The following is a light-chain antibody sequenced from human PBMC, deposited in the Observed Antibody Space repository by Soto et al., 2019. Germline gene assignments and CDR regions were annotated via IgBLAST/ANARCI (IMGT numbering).Light chain of an antibody. CDR3: QQYHKWPPFT. CDR1: QSVSSN. J-gene: IGKJ4*01. Sequence: EGGMTQSPATLSVSPGERATLSCRASQSVSSNLAWYQQKPGQTPRLLMYGASTRATGIPARLSGSGSGTEFTLTISSLQSEDFAVYYCQQYHKWPPFTFGGGTKVDIK. CDR2: GAS. V-gene: IGKV3-15*01.